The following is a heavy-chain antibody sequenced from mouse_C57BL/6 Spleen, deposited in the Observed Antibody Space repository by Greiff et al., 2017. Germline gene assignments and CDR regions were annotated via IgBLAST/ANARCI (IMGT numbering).Heavy chain of an antibody. V-gene: IGHV1-64*01. CDR3: ARTDGNLYYYAMDY. D-gene: IGHD2-1*01. Sequence: VQLQQPGAELVKPGASVKLSCKASGYTFTSYWMHWVKQRPGQGLEWIGMIHPNSGSTNYNEKFKSKATLTVDKSSSTAYMQLSSLTSEDSAVYYCARTDGNLYYYAMDYWGQGTSVTVSS. CDR2: IHPNSGST. CDR1: GYTFTSYW. J-gene: IGHJ4*01.